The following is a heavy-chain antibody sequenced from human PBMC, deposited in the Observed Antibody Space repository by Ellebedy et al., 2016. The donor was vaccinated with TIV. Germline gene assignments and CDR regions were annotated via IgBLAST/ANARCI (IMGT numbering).Heavy chain of an antibody. Sequence: AASVKVSCKASGNTFDGFYIQWVRQAPGQGLEWMGWINPHSGVTIFAQKFRGRVSMTRDSSISTIYMELSSLTSDDTAVYFCARTLGYCSDLSCPGMDVWGQGTTVTVSS. CDR3: ARTLGYCSDLSCPGMDV. D-gene: IGHD2-15*01. CDR2: INPHSGVT. J-gene: IGHJ6*02. V-gene: IGHV1-2*02. CDR1: GNTFDGFY.